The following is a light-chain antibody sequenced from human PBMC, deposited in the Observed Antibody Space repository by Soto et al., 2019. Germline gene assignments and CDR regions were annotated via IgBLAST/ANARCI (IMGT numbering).Light chain of an antibody. J-gene: IGKJ3*01. CDR1: QSISSY. CDR2: AAS. Sequence: DIQMTQSPSSLSASVGDRVTITCRASQSISSYLNWYQQVPGKAPKLLIYAASSLQSGVPPRFSGSGSGTDFTLTISSLQPEDLATYYCQQRYNTPFTFGPGTKVHIK. V-gene: IGKV1-39*01. CDR3: QQRYNTPFT.